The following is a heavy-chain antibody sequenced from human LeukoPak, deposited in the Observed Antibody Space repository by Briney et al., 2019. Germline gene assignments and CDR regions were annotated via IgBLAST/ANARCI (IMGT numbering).Heavy chain of an antibody. V-gene: IGHV3-30*02. D-gene: IGHD6-19*01. CDR2: IQYDESDK. J-gene: IGHJ4*02. CDR3: ARGGGIIVAGKFDS. CDR1: GLTFSTSG. Sequence: GGSLRLSCAASGLTFSTSGMHWVRQAPGKGLEWVAFIQYDESDKYYADSVRGRLTISRDNSKNTLYLQMNSLRAEDTAVYYCARGGGIIVAGKFDSWGQGTLVTVSS.